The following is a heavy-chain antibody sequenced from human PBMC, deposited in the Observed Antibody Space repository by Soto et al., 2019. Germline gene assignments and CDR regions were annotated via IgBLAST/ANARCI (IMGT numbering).Heavy chain of an antibody. CDR3: ARVPASSSGPADY. D-gene: IGHD6-6*01. CDR2: IWYDGSSK. V-gene: IGHV3-33*01. Sequence: QVQLVESGGGVVQSGRSLRLSCAASGFTFNTYGMHWVRQAPGKGLEWVALIWYDGSSKYYADSVKGRFTISRDNSKNTLYLQMNSLRAEDTATYYCARVPASSSGPADYWGQGALVTVSS. CDR1: GFTFNTYG. J-gene: IGHJ4*02.